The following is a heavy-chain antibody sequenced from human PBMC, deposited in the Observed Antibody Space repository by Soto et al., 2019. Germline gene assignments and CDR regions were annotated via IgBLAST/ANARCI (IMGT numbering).Heavy chain of an antibody. D-gene: IGHD3-3*01. CDR2: ISGSGGST. Sequence: GGSLRLSSGASGFTFSSYAMSWVRQAPGKGLEWVSAISGSGGSTYYADSVKGRFTISRDNSKNTLYLQMNSLRAEDTAVYYCAKRIPLYDFWSGYAEDYFDYWGQGTLVTVSS. V-gene: IGHV3-23*01. CDR1: GFTFSSYA. J-gene: IGHJ4*02. CDR3: AKRIPLYDFWSGYAEDYFDY.